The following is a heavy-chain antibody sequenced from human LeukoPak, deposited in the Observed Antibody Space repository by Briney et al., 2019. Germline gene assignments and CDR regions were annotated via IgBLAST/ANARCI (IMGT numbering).Heavy chain of an antibody. CDR2: ISSSSSYI. Sequence: PGGSLRLSCAASGFTFSSYSINWVRQAPGKGLEWVSSISSSSSYISYADSVMGRFTISRDNAKNSLYLQMNSLRAEDTALYYCARDRRSVRGSYYGGTWIFDYWGQGTLVTVSS. CDR3: ARDRRSVRGSYYGGTWIFDY. V-gene: IGHV3-21*01. CDR1: GFTFSSYS. D-gene: IGHD1-26*01. J-gene: IGHJ4*02.